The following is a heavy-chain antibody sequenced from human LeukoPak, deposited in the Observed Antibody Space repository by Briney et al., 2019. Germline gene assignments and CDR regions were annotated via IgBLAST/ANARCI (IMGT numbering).Heavy chain of an antibody. V-gene: IGHV1-69*04. Sequence: SVKVSRKASGGTFSSYAISWVRQAPGQGLEWMGRIIPILGIANYAQKFQGRVTITADKSTSTAYMELSSLRSEDTAVYYCARDYYDSSGYWPPGYWGQGTLVTVSS. CDR1: GGTFSSYA. CDR3: ARDYYDSSGYWPPGY. J-gene: IGHJ4*02. D-gene: IGHD3-22*01. CDR2: IIPILGIA.